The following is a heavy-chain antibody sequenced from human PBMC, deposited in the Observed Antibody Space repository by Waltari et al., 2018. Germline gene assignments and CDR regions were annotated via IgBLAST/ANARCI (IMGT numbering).Heavy chain of an antibody. D-gene: IGHD5-12*01. CDR3: AGGVVATDIDY. Sequence: QVQLVQSGAEVKKPGSSVKVSCKASGGTFSSYAISWGRQAPGQGLEWMGGIIRILGTANYEQKFQGRVTITTDESTSTAYMELSSLRSEDTAVYYCAGGVVATDIDYWGQGTLVTVSS. CDR2: IIRILGTA. V-gene: IGHV1-69*05. J-gene: IGHJ4*02. CDR1: GGTFSSYA.